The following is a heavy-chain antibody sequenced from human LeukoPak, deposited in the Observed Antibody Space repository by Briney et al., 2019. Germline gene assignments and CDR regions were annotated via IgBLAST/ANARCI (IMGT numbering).Heavy chain of an antibody. CDR3: ARDKGRWGGRYFPNWFGP. D-gene: IGHD2/OR15-2a*01. CDR1: GYTFTSYG. V-gene: IGHV1-18*01. Sequence: ASVKVSCKASGYTFTSYGISWVRQAPGQGLEGMGWISVYNGNATYAQKVQGRVTTTTDTSTSTAYMELRSLRSDDTAVYYCARDKGRWGGRYFPNWFGPWGQGTQVTVSS. CDR2: ISVYNGNA. J-gene: IGHJ5*02.